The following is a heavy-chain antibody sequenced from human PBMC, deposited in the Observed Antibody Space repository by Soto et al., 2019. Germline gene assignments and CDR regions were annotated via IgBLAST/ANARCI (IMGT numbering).Heavy chain of an antibody. V-gene: IGHV1-3*01. CDR3: ARWVFTYYYGSGSETHYGMDV. CDR2: INAGNGNT. Sequence: ASVKVSCKASGYTFTSYAMHWVRQAPGQRLEWMGWINAGNGNTKYSQKFQGRVTITRDTSASTAYMELSSLRSEDTAVYYCARWVFTYYYGSGSETHYGMDVWGQGTTVTVSS. D-gene: IGHD3-10*01. CDR1: GYTFTSYA. J-gene: IGHJ6*02.